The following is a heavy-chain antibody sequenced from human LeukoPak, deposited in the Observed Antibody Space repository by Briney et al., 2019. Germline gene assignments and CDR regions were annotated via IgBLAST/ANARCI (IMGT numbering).Heavy chain of an antibody. CDR1: GFTLSDYY. J-gene: IGHJ3*02. CDR3: ARDFLRSGGCAFDI. Sequence: PGGSLRLSCAASGFTLSDYYMSWIRQAPGKGLEWVSYISSSGSTIYYADSVKGRFTISRDNAKNSLYLQMNSLRAEDTAVYYCARDFLRSGGCAFDIWGQGTMVTVSS. CDR2: ISSSGSTI. D-gene: IGHD3-16*01. V-gene: IGHV3-11*01.